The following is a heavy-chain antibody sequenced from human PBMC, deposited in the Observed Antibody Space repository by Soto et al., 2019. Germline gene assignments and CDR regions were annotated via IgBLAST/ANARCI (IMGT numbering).Heavy chain of an antibody. J-gene: IGHJ6*02. Sequence: PXGSLRLSCAASGFTFSSYAMSWVRQAPGKGLEWVSAISGSGGSTYYADSVKGRFTISRDNSKNTLYLQMNSLRAEDTAVYYCAKAPIRVTYYYYYGMDAWGQGTTVTVSS. CDR3: AKAPIRVTYYYYYGMDA. CDR1: GFTFSSYA. CDR2: ISGSGGST. D-gene: IGHD4-4*01. V-gene: IGHV3-23*01.